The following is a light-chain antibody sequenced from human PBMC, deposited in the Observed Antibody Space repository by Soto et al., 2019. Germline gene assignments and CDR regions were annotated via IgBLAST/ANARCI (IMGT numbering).Light chain of an antibody. J-gene: IGKJ3*01. CDR3: MQALQTPFT. V-gene: IGKV2-28*01. CDR2: LGS. CDR1: LSPLHSNGHNY. Sequence: DIVMTQSPLSLAVPLGASASSSCRSSLSPLHSNGHNYLDWYMQTEGQSPQLXSYLGSIRASGVPDRFSGSGSGTDFTLIISRVQAEDVGVYYCMQALQTPFTFGPGTKVDIK.